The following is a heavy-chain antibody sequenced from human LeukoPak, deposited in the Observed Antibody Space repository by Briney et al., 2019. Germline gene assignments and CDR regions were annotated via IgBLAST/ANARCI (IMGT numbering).Heavy chain of an antibody. Sequence: LETLSLTCNVSSYSIRNGYYWGWVRQSPGKGLEWIGSIYYTGITYYNPSLKSRVTISIDTSKNQFSLKLTSVTATDTAVYYCARESALGVERVGGYFDYWGQGALVTVFS. CDR1: SYSIRNGYY. D-gene: IGHD1-26*01. J-gene: IGHJ4*02. CDR3: ARESALGVERVGGYFDY. V-gene: IGHV4-38-2*02. CDR2: IYYTGIT.